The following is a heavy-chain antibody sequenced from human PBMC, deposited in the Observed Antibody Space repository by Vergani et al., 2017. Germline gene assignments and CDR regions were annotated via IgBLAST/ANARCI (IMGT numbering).Heavy chain of an antibody. J-gene: IGHJ6*03. V-gene: IGHV3-15*01. Sequence: EVQLVESGGGLVKPGGSLRLSCAASGFTFSNAWMSWVRQAPGKGLEWVGRIKSKTDGGTTDYAAPVKGRFTISRDDSKNTLYLQMNSLKTEDTAVYYCTTVERYCSSTSCYVGGEYYYYYYMDVWGKGTTVTVSS. CDR2: IKSKTDGGTT. CDR1: GFTFSNAW. CDR3: TTVERYCSSTSCYVGGEYYYYYYMDV. D-gene: IGHD2-2*01.